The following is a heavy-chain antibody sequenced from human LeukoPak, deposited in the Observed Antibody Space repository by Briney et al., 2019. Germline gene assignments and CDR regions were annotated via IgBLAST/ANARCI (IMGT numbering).Heavy chain of an antibody. CDR3: TRRYDSSGYFYYYYYMDV. V-gene: IGHV3-15*01. D-gene: IGHD3-22*01. Sequence: GGSLRLSCAASGFTFSNAWMSWVRQAPGKGLEWVGRIKSKTDGGTTDYAAPVKGRFTISRDDSKNTLYLQMNSLKTEDTAVYYCTRRYDSSGYFYYYYYMDVWGKGTTVTVSS. CDR1: GFTFSNAW. J-gene: IGHJ6*03. CDR2: IKSKTDGGTT.